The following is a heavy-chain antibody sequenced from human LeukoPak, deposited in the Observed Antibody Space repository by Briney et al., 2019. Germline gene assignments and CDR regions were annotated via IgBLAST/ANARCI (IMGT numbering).Heavy chain of an antibody. Sequence: SQTLSLTCTVSGGSISSGGYYWSWIRQPPGKGLEWIGYIYHSGSTYYNPSLKSRVTISVDRSKNQFSLKLSSVTAADTAVYYCVRSPGAIQLWLLGYWGQGTLVTVSS. CDR1: GGSISSGGYY. CDR2: IYHSGST. D-gene: IGHD5-18*01. J-gene: IGHJ4*02. CDR3: VRSPGAIQLWLLGY. V-gene: IGHV4-30-2*01.